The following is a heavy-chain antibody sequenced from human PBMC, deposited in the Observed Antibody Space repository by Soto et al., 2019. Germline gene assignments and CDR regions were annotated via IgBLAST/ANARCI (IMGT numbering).Heavy chain of an antibody. D-gene: IGHD1-1*01. CDR1: GYTFTSYG. CDR3: ARGRYGDY. J-gene: IGHJ4*02. V-gene: IGHV1-18*01. Sequence: QVHLVQSGAEVKKPGASVKVSYKASGYTFTSYGITWVRQAPGQGLEWMGWISAHNGNTDYAQKLQGRAIVTRDTSTRTAYMELRSLRSDDTAVYYCARGRYGDYWGQGALVTVSS. CDR2: ISAHNGNT.